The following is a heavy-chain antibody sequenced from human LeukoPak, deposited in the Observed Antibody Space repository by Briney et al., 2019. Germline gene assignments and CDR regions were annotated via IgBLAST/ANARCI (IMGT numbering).Heavy chain of an antibody. CDR2: ISWDAGST. CDR1: GFSFNDHT. J-gene: IGHJ6*03. D-gene: IGHD2-21*01. Sequence: GGSLRLSCAASGFSFNDHTMHWVRQAPGKGLEWVSLISWDAGSTYYADSVKGRFTISRDNSKNSLYLQMNSLRTEDTALYYCAKDARYCGATTWYLGGYYYYMDVWGKGTTVTVSS. V-gene: IGHV3-43*01. CDR3: AKDARYCGATTWYLGGYYYYMDV.